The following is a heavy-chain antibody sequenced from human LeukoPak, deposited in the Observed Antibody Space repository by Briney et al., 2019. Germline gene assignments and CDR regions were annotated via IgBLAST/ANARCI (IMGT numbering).Heavy chain of an antibody. J-gene: IGHJ6*04. CDR1: GGSISSGGYY. V-gene: IGHV4-30-2*01. Sequence: SETLSLTCTVSGGSISSGGYYWSWIRQPPGKGLEWIGYIYHSGSTYYNPSLKSRVTISVDRSKNQFSLKLSSVTAADTAVYYCARDAARLDVWGKGTTVTVSS. CDR2: IYHSGST. D-gene: IGHD6-25*01. CDR3: ARDAARLDV.